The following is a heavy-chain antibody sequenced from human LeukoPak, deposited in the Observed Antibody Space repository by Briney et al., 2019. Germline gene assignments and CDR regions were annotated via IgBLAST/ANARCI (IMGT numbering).Heavy chain of an antibody. Sequence: GGSLRLSCAASGFTFSSYGMHWVRQAPGKGLEWVALIWYDGSNKYYADSVKGRFTISRDNSKNTLYLQMNSLRAEDTAVYYCAKDRQWAYNYYFDYWGQGTLVTVSS. CDR3: AKDRQWAYNYYFDY. D-gene: IGHD5-24*01. V-gene: IGHV3-33*06. CDR2: IWYDGSNK. J-gene: IGHJ4*02. CDR1: GFTFSSYG.